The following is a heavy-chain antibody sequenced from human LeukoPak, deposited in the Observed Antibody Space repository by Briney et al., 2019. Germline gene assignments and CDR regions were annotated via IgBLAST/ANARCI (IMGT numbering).Heavy chain of an antibody. CDR2: ILHIFGTE. D-gene: IGHD2-2*01. J-gene: IGHJ5*02. CDR3: ARERSQENRPYCSSTSCPNWFDP. CDR1: GGTFSSYA. V-gene: IGHV1-69*01. Sequence: ASVKVFCKASGGTFSSYAISWVRQAPGQGLEWMGGILHIFGTEIYAQKFQGSVTMTADEHTSTAYMEMSSLRSEDTAVYYCARERSQENRPYCSSTSCPNWFDPWGQGTLVTVSS.